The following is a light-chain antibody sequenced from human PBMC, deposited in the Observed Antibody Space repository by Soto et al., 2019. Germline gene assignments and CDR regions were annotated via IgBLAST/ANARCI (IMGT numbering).Light chain of an antibody. J-gene: IGLJ2*01. CDR1: SSDVGAYNY. CDR2: EVS. V-gene: IGLV2-14*01. CDR3: SSYTSTSIVI. Sequence: QSALTQPASVSGSPGQSITISCTGTSSDVGAYNYVSWYKQQSRKAPKLLIYEVSERPSGISNRFSGSRSGNTASLTISGLQAEDEADYYCSSYTSTSIVIFGEGTKLTVL.